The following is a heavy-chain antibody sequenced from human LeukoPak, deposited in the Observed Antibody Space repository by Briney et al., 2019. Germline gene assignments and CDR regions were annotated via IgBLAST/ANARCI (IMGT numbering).Heavy chain of an antibody. CDR3: ASSRGYSYGFDY. V-gene: IGHV4-59*01. CDR2: IYYSGST. Sequence: SETLSLTCTVSGGSISSYYWSWIRQPPGKGLEWIGYIYYSGSTNYNPSLKSRVIIAVDTSKNQFSLKLSSVTAADTAVYYCASSRGYSYGFDYWGQGTLVTVTS. J-gene: IGHJ4*02. CDR1: GGSISSYY. D-gene: IGHD5-18*01.